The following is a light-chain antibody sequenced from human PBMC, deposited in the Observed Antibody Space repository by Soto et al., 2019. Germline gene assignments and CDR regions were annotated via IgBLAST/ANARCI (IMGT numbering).Light chain of an antibody. CDR3: QQSYSPPRT. V-gene: IGKV1-39*01. Sequence: DIQMTQSPSSLSASIGDRVTITCRASQSVRTHLNWYHQKPGKAPELLIYAASSLQAGVPSRFSGSGSGTDFTLTISSLHPEDFGDYYCQQSYSPPRTFGRGTNLEI. J-gene: IGKJ2*01. CDR2: AAS. CDR1: QSVRTH.